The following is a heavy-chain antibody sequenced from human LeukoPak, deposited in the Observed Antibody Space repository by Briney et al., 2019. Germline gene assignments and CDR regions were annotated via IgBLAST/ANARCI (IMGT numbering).Heavy chain of an antibody. Sequence: PSETLSLTCTVSGGFISSSSYYWGWIRQPPGKGLEWIGSFYSSGSTYYNPSLKSRVTIFVDTSKNQFSLKLSSVTAADTAVFYCARHGLGTTGTTDAFDIWGQGTMVTVSS. J-gene: IGHJ3*02. CDR1: GGFISSSSYY. CDR3: ARHGLGTTGTTDAFDI. CDR2: FYSSGST. D-gene: IGHD1-1*01. V-gene: IGHV4-39*01.